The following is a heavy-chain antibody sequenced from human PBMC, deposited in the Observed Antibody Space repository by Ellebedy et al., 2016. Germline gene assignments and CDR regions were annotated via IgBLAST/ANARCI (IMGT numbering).Heavy chain of an antibody. CDR1: GYSFTSYW. J-gene: IGHJ3*01. CDR2: IHPGDSDT. V-gene: IGHV5-51*01. CDR3: ARQEGGSYGIPDAFDV. D-gene: IGHD1-26*01. Sequence: GESLKISCKGSGYSFTSYWIAWVRQMPGKGLEWMGIIHPGDSDTRYNPSFQGQVTISADKSITTAYVQWSSPKASDTAMYYCARQEGGSYGIPDAFDVWGQGTVVTVSS.